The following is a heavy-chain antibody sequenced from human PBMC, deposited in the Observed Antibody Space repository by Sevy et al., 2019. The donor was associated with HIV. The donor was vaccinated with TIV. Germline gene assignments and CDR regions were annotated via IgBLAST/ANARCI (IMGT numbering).Heavy chain of an antibody. CDR3: ARAPRRVDTAMYDY. D-gene: IGHD5-18*01. Sequence: GGSLRLSCAASGFTFSSYNMNWVRQAPGKGLEWVSSISSSSSYIYYADSVKGRFTISRDNAKNSLYLQMNSLRAEDTAVYYCARAPRRVDTAMYDYWGQGTLVTVSS. V-gene: IGHV3-21*01. CDR1: GFTFSSYN. J-gene: IGHJ4*02. CDR2: ISSSSSYI.